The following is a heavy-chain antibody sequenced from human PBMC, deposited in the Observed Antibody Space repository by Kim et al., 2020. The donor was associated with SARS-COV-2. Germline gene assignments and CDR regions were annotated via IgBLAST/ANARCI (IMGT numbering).Heavy chain of an antibody. CDR2: ISYDGSNK. D-gene: IGHD2-15*01. Sequence: GGSLRLSCAASGFTFSSYAMHWVRQAPGKGLEWVAVISYDGSNKYYADSVKGRFTISRDNSKNTLYLQMNSLRAEDTAVYYCAREHCSGGSCYSHAFDI. CDR1: GFTFSSYA. V-gene: IGHV3-30*04. J-gene: IGHJ3*02. CDR3: AREHCSGGSCYSHAFDI.